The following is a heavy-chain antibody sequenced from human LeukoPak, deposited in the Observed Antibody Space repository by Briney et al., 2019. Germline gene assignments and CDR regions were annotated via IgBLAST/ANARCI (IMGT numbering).Heavy chain of an antibody. CDR2: MNPNSGNT. CDR1: GYTFTSYD. Sequence: ASVKVSCKASGYTFTSYDINWVRQATGQGLEWMGWMNPNSGNTNYAQKLQGRVTMTTDTSTSTAYMELRSLRSDDTAVYYCARVRYGAYFDYWGQGTLVTVSS. CDR3: ARVRYGAYFDY. V-gene: IGHV1-18*01. J-gene: IGHJ4*02. D-gene: IGHD4/OR15-4a*01.